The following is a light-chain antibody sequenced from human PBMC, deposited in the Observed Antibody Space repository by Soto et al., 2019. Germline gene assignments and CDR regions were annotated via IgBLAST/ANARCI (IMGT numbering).Light chain of an antibody. Sequence: QSTLTQPASVSGYPGQSITIPCIGTNSDVGHSNYISWYQQHPGKAPKLIIFEVTKRPSGTSNRFPGSKSGNRASLTISGLQAEDEAEYYCTSHTSSSSDVFGSGTKVTVL. J-gene: IGLJ1*01. CDR3: TSHTSSSSDV. V-gene: IGLV2-14*01. CDR1: NSDVGHSNY. CDR2: EVT.